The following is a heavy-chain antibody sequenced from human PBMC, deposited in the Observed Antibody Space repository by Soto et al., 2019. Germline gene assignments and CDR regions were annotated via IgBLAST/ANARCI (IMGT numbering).Heavy chain of an antibody. V-gene: IGHV3-33*01. Sequence: GGSLRLSCAASGFRFSSYGMHWVRQAPGKGLEWVAVIWYHGSNKDYADSVKGRFTISRDNSKNTLYLQMNSLRADDTAVYYCARKALVGTDLATTQNYYYYYYIDVWGKGTTVTVSS. CDR1: GFRFSSYG. CDR3: ARKALVGTDLATTQNYYYYYYIDV. J-gene: IGHJ6*03. CDR2: IWYHGSNK. D-gene: IGHD5-18*01.